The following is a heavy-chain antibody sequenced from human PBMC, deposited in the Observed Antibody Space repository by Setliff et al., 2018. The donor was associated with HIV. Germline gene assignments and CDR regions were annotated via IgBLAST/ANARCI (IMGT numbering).Heavy chain of an antibody. D-gene: IGHD1-26*01. CDR1: GYSFTNDW. CDR3: ARVRMGGSDGFDI. J-gene: IGHJ3*02. Sequence: PGESLKISCEGSGYSFTNDWIAWVRQTPEEGLEWIGIIYPADSDTRYSPSFQGQVAISADKSISTAYLQWISLKASDSAMYYCARVRMGGSDGFDIWGQGTMVTVSS. V-gene: IGHV5-51*01. CDR2: IYPADSDT.